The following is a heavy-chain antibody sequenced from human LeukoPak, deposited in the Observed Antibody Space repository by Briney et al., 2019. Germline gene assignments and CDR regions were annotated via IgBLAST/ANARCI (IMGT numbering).Heavy chain of an antibody. J-gene: IGHJ6*02. D-gene: IGHD3-10*01. CDR1: GYTFSGYY. CDR3: ASAPYGSGSYSLYYYGMDV. CDR2: INPKSGDP. V-gene: IGHV1-2*02. Sequence: GASVKVSCKASGYTFSGYYMHWVRQAPGQGLEWMGWINPKSGDPKYGQKFQGRGSMTRDMSVSTAYMELSSLTSDDTAVYYCASAPYGSGSYSLYYYGMDVWGQGTTVTVSS.